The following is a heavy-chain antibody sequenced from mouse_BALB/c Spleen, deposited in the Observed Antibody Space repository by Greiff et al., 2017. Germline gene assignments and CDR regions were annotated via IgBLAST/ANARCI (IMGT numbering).Heavy chain of an antibody. J-gene: IGHJ2*01. CDR1: GYTFTSYV. D-gene: IGHD4-1*01. CDR2: INPYNDGT. CDR3: GRSPVTGDFDY. Sequence: EVQLQQSGPELVKPGASVKMSCKASGYTFTSYVMHWVKQKPGQGLEWIGHINPYNDGTKYNEKFKGKATLTSHKSSSTAYMVISSLTSEDSAVYYCGRSPVTGDFDYWGQGTTLTVTS. V-gene: IGHV1-14*01.